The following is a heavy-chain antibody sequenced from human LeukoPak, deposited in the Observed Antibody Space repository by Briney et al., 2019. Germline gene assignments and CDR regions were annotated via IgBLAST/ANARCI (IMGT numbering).Heavy chain of an antibody. J-gene: IGHJ3*02. V-gene: IGHV3-30*04. CDR1: GFTFSSYA. D-gene: IGHD4-17*01. CDR2: ISYDGSNK. Sequence: GRSLRLSCAASGFTFSSYAMHWVRQAPGKGLEWVAVISYDGSNKYYAGSVKGRFTISRDNSKNTLYLQMNSLRADDTAVYYCARALDDYGDYDAFDIWGQGTMVTVSS. CDR3: ARALDDYGDYDAFDI.